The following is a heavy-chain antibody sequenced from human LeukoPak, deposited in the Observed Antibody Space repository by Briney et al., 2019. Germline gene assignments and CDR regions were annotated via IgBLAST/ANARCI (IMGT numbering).Heavy chain of an antibody. CDR1: GGSISSGGYY. D-gene: IGHD3-22*01. J-gene: IGHJ4*02. Sequence: SATLSLTCTVSGGSISSGGYYWSWIRQHPGKGLEWIGYIYYSGSTYYNPSLKSRVTISVDTSKNQFSLKLSSVTAADTAVYYCARDRSDSSGYYTDYWGQGTLVTVSS. CDR2: IYYSGST. CDR3: ARDRSDSSGYYTDY. V-gene: IGHV4-31*03.